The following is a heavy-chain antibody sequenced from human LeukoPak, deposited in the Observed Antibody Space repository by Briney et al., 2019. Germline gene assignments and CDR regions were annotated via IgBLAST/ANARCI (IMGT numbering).Heavy chain of an antibody. J-gene: IGHJ4*02. Sequence: GGSLRLSCAASGFTFSTYNMNWVRQAPGKGLEWVSTLSDGGSITYYADSVKGRFTISRDNSKNTLFLQMNSLRAEDTAVYYCAKSRGSGSNMARGVNFDYWGQGTLVTVSS. V-gene: IGHV3-23*01. D-gene: IGHD3-10*01. CDR3: AKSRGSGSNMARGVNFDY. CDR1: GFTFSTYN. CDR2: LSDGGSIT.